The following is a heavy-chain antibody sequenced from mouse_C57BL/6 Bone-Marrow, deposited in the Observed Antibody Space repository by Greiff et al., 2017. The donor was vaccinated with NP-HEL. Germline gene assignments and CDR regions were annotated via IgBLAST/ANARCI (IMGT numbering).Heavy chain of an antibody. CDR2: ISDGGSYT. CDR3: ARDEGGARFAY. V-gene: IGHV5-4*01. Sequence: EVQRVESGGGLVKPGGSLKLSCAASGFTFSSYAMSWVRQTPEKRLEWVATISDGGSYTYYPDNVKGRFTISRDNAKNNLYLQMSHLKSEDTAMYYCARDEGGARFAYWGQGTLVTVSA. CDR1: GFTFSSYA. J-gene: IGHJ3*01. D-gene: IGHD1-3*01.